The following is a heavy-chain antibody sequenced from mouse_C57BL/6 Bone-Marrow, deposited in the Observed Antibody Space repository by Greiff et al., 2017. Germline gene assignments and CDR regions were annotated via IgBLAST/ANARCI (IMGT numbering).Heavy chain of an antibody. V-gene: IGHV1-15*01. Sequence: QVQLQQSGAELVRPGASVTLSCKASGYTFTDYEMPWVKQTPVHGLEWIGAIDPETGGTAYNQKFKGKAILTADKSSSTAYMELRSLTSADSAVYYCTRGLSLADFDDWGKSTNLT. CDR2: IDPETGGT. D-gene: IGHD3-3*01. CDR3: TRGLSLADFDD. CDR1: GYTFTDYE. J-gene: IGHJ2*01.